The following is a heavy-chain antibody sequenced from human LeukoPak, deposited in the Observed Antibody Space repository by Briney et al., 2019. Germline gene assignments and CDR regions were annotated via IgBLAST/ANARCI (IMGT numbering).Heavy chain of an antibody. CDR3: ARDYGSGLGDAFDI. Sequence: GGSLRLSCAASGFTVSSNYMSWVRQAPGKGLEWVSVIYSGGSTYYADSVKGRFTISRDNSKNTLYLQMNSLRAEDTAVYYCARDYGSGLGDAFDIWGKGTMVTVSS. D-gene: IGHD3-10*01. CDR2: IYSGGST. V-gene: IGHV3-53*01. CDR1: GFTVSSNY. J-gene: IGHJ3*02.